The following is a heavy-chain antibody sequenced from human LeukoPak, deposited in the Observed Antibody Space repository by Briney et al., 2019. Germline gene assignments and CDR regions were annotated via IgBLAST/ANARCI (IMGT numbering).Heavy chain of an antibody. D-gene: IGHD6-19*01. CDR2: INPNSGGT. Sequence: SSVTVSCKASGYTVTGYYMHWVRQAPGQGLEWVGRINPNSGGTNYAQKFQGRVTMTRDTSISTAYMELSRLRSDDTAVYFCARDSWAVAGKSFDYWGQGTLVTVSS. CDR3: ARDSWAVAGKSFDY. V-gene: IGHV1-2*06. CDR1: GYTVTGYY. J-gene: IGHJ4*02.